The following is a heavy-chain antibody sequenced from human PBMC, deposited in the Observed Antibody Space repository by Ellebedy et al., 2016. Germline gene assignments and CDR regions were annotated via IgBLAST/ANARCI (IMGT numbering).Heavy chain of an antibody. V-gene: IGHV3-23*01. D-gene: IGHD2-21*01. J-gene: IGHJ2*01. CDR3: AKHETDGDYYFDL. CDR1: GFTFKTCA. Sequence: GGSLRLXCAASGFTFKTCAMSWVRQAPGEGLEWVSTLSGSGPKTYYADSVQGRFTISRDNSKSTLYLQMNSLRAEDTAVYYCAKHETDGDYYFDLWGRGTLVTVSS. CDR2: LSGSGPKT.